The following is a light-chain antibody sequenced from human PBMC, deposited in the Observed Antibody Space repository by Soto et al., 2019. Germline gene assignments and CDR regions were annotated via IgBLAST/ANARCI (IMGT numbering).Light chain of an antibody. CDR1: QSVSSSY. V-gene: IGKV3-20*01. CDR2: GAS. J-gene: IGKJ4*01. CDR3: QPDGSSPLT. Sequence: EIVLTQSPGTLSLSPGERATLSCRASQSVSSSYLAWYQQKPGQAPSLLIYGASSRATGIPDRFSGSGSGADFTLTISRLETEDFAVYYCQPDGSSPLTFGGGTTVEIK.